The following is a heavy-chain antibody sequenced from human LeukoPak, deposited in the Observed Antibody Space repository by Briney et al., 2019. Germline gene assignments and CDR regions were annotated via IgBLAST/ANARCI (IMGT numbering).Heavy chain of an antibody. CDR3: ARGLYCRGGSCRFDY. Sequence: GESLKISCEGSGYSFTSSWIGWVRQMPGKGLEWMGIIYPGDSDIRYSPSFQGQVTISADKSITTAYLQWSSLKASDTAIYYCARGLYCRGGSCRFDYWGQGTLVTVSS. CDR1: GYSFTSSW. CDR2: IYPGDSDI. D-gene: IGHD2-15*01. J-gene: IGHJ4*02. V-gene: IGHV5-51*01.